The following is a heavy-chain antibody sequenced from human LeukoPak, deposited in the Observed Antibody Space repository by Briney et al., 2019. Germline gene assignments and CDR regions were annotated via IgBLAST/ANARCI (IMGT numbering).Heavy chain of an antibody. Sequence: SETLSLTCTVSGGSISSNSYYWGWIRQPPGKGLEWIGSISYSGSTYYNPSLKSRVTISVDTSKNQFSLRLSSVTAADTAVYYCVRCLTMVRGVIRPPDYWGQGTLVTVSS. J-gene: IGHJ4*02. CDR1: GGSISSNSYY. CDR2: ISYSGST. D-gene: IGHD3-10*01. CDR3: VRCLTMVRGVIRPPDY. V-gene: IGHV4-39*01.